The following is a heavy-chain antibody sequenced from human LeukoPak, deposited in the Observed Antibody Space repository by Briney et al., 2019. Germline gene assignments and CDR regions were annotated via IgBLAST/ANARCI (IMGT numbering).Heavy chain of an antibody. CDR3: ARALPSRRYFFDY. CDR1: GFTFSSYE. J-gene: IGHJ4*02. Sequence: GGSLRLSCAAPGFTFSSYEMSWVRQAPGKGLEWVSYITSSGITTYYVDSVKGRFTISRDNAKNSLYLQMNSLRAEDTAVYYCARALPSRRYFFDYWGQGTLVTVSS. CDR2: ITSSGITT. V-gene: IGHV3-48*03. D-gene: IGHD6-13*01.